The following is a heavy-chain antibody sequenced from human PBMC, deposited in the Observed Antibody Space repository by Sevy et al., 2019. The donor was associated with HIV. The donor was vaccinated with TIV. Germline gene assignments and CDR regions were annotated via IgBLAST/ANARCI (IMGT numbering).Heavy chain of an antibody. V-gene: IGHV1-2*02. D-gene: IGHD3-10*01. CDR3: ARDQEDYYGSGSYSGY. CDR1: GYTFTGYY. CDR2: INPNSGGT. Sequence: ASVKVSCKASGYTFTGYYMHWVRQAPGQGLEWMGWINPNSGGTNYAQKFQGRVTMTRDKSISIAYMELSRLRSDDTAVYYCARDQEDYYGSGSYSGYWGQGTLVTVSS. J-gene: IGHJ4*02.